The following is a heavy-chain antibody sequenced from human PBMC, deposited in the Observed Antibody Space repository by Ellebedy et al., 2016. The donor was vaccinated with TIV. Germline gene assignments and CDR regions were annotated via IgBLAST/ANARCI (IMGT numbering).Heavy chain of an antibody. V-gene: IGHV1-18*04. Sequence: ASVKVSCKASGYTFTKYGISWVRQAPGQGLEWMGWISGYNGDTNYAQKFQGRVTMTIDTSTSTFYMELRSLSFDDTAVYYCTRRFYEKFDPWGQGTLVTVS. CDR3: TRRFYEKFDP. J-gene: IGHJ5*02. CDR2: ISGYNGDT. CDR1: GYTFTKYG. D-gene: IGHD5/OR15-5a*01.